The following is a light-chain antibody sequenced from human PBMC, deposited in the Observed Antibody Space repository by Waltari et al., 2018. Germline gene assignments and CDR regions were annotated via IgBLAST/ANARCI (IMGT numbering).Light chain of an antibody. CDR3: QQYET. CDR2: KAS. CDR1: QSISSW. Sequence: DIQMTQSPSPLSASVGDRVTITCRASQSISSWLAWYQQKPGKAPKLLIYKASGLESGVPSRFSGSGSGTEFTLTISSLQPDDFATYYCQQYETFGQGTKLEIK. J-gene: IGKJ2*01. V-gene: IGKV1-5*03.